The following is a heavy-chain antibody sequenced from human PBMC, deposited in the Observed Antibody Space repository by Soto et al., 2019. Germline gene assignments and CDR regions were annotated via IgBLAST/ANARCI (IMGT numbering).Heavy chain of an antibody. D-gene: IGHD2-15*01. V-gene: IGHV1-18*01. CDR3: ATDRHCSGGSCYWFDP. J-gene: IGHJ5*02. Sequence: ASVKVSCKASGYTFTSYGISWVRQAPGQGLEWMGWISAYNGNTNYAQKFQGRVTMTEDTSTDTAYMELSSLRSEDTAVYYCATDRHCSGGSCYWFDPWGQGTLVTVSS. CDR1: GYTFTSYG. CDR2: ISAYNGNT.